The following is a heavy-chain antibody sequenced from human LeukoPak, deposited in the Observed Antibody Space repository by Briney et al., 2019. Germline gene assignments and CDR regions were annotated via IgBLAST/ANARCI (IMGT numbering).Heavy chain of an antibody. CDR1: GGSISSYY. V-gene: IGHV4-4*07. J-gene: IGHJ4*02. D-gene: IGHD2-21*02. CDR3: ARGFSYCGGDCYSR. Sequence: SETLSLTCTVSGGSISSYYWSWIRQPAGKGLEWIGRIYTSASTNYNPSLKSRVTMSVDTSKNQFSLKLSSVTAADTAVYYCARGFSYCGGDCYSRWGQGTLVTVSS. CDR2: IYTSAST.